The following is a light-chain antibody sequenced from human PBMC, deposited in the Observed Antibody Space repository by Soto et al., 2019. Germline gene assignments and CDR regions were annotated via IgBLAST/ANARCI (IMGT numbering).Light chain of an antibody. V-gene: IGKV1-39*01. J-gene: IGKJ4*01. CDR1: QSISSY. CDR2: AAS. CDR3: QQSYSTPRLT. Sequence: DIQMTQSPSSLSASVGDRVTITYRASQSISSYLNWYQQKPGKAPKLLIYAASSLQSGVPSRFSGSGSGTDFTLTISSLQPEDIATYYCQQSYSTPRLTFGGGTKVEIK.